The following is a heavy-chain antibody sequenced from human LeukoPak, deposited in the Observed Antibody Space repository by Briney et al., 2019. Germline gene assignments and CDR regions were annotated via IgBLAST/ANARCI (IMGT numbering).Heavy chain of an antibody. D-gene: IGHD1-7*01. V-gene: IGHV1-18*01. CDR1: GYTFTNYG. Sequence: ASVKVSCKASGYTFTNYGFIWVRQAPGQGLEWLGWISAYTGNTDYAQKLQGRVTLTTEASTTTAYMGLRSLRSDDTALYFCARSAVTGTTYYFDYWGQGTLVTVSS. CDR2: ISAYTGNT. J-gene: IGHJ4*02. CDR3: ARSAVTGTTYYFDY.